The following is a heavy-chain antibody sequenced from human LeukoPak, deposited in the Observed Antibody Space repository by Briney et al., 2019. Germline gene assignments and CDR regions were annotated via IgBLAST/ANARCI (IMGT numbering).Heavy chain of an antibody. V-gene: IGHV4-59*01. D-gene: IGHD1-26*01. CDR1: GGSISSYY. J-gene: IGHJ4*02. CDR3: ARGNSGSYYGFDY. Sequence: SETLSLTCTVSGGSISSYYWSWIRQPPGKGLEWIGYIYYTGSTNYNPSLKSRVTISVDTSKNQFSLKLSSVTAADTAVYYCARGNSGSYYGFDYWGQGILVTVSS. CDR2: IYYTGST.